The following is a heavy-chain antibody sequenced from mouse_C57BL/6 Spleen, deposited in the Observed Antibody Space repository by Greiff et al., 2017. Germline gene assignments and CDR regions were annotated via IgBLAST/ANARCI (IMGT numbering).Heavy chain of an antibody. CDR3: ARRDGNDGYYAMDD. J-gene: IGHJ4*01. D-gene: IGHD2-2*01. Sequence: QVQLKQPGAELVMPGASVKLSCKASGYTFTSYWMHWVKQRPGQGLEWIGEIDPSDSYTNYNQKFKGKSTLTVDKSSSTAYMQLSSLTSEDSAVYDCARRDGNDGYYAMDDWGQGTSVTVSS. CDR1: GYTFTSYW. CDR2: IDPSDSYT. V-gene: IGHV1-69*01.